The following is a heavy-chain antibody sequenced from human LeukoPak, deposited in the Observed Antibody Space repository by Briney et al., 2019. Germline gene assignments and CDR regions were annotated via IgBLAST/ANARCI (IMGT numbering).Heavy chain of an antibody. CDR3: AKDQRWESPHYLDS. Sequence: GGSLRLSCAASKFAFSSYAMSWVRQAPGKGLEWVSAISGGGGNTYYADSVRGRFTISRDNSKNTLYVQMNSLRDEDTAVYHCAKDQRWESPHYLDSWGQGTLVTVSS. CDR1: KFAFSSYA. D-gene: IGHD1-26*01. V-gene: IGHV3-23*01. CDR2: ISGGGGNT. J-gene: IGHJ4*02.